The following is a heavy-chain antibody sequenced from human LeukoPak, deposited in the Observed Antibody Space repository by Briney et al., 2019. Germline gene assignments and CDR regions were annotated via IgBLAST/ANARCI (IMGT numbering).Heavy chain of an antibody. Sequence: GSVKVSCKASGYTFTSYGISWVRQAPGQGLEWMGWISAYNGNTNYAQKLQGRVTMTTDTSTSTAYMELRSLRSDDTAVYYCARDDRGGKYSSGWYGYWGQGTLVTVSS. D-gene: IGHD6-19*01. CDR3: ARDDRGGKYSSGWYGY. J-gene: IGHJ4*02. V-gene: IGHV1-18*04. CDR1: GYTFTSYG. CDR2: ISAYNGNT.